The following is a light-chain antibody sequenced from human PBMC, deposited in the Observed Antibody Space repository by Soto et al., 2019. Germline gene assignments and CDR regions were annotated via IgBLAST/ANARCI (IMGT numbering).Light chain of an antibody. J-gene: IGLJ1*01. CDR2: DVS. V-gene: IGLV2-14*03. CDR3: CSYAGSSTSYV. CDR1: SSDVGAYDY. Sequence: QSALTQPASVSGSPGQSITISCTGTSSDVGAYDYVSWYQQHPGEAPKLIIYDVSNRPSGISNRFSGSKSGNTASLAISGLQADDEADYYCCSYAGSSTSYVFGTGTKVTV.